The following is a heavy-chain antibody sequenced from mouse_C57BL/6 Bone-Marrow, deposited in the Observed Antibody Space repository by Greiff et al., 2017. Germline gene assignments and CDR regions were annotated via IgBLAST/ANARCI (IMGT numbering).Heavy chain of an antibody. CDR1: GYTFTSYT. CDR2: IYPGNGDT. V-gene: IGHV1-12*01. Sequence: QVQLQQSGAELVRPGASVKMSCKASGYTFTSYTMHWVKQTPRQGLEWIGAIYPGNGDTSYNQKFKGKATLTVDKSSSTAYMQLSSLTSEDSAVYFYARGGYYYGSSYDYAMDYWDQGASVTVSS. CDR3: ARGGYYYGSSYDYAMDY. D-gene: IGHD1-1*01. J-gene: IGHJ4*01.